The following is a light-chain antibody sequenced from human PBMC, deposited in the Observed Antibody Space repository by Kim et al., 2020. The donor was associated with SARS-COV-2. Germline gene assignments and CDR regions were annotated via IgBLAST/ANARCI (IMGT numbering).Light chain of an antibody. J-gene: IGKJ1*01. CDR1: QSVLYRSKNKNY. V-gene: IGKV4-1*01. Sequence: DIVMTQSPDSLAVSLGGRATIDCKSSQSVLYRSKNKNYLAWYQQKPGQPPKLLIYWASTRESGVPDRFSGSGSGTDFSLTISSLQAEDVAVYYCHQYYSTPWTFGQGTKVDIK. CDR2: WAS. CDR3: HQYYSTPWT.